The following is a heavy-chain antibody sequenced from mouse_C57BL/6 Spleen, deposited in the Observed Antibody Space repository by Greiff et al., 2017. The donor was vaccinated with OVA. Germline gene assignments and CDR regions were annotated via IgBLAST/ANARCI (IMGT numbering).Heavy chain of an antibody. V-gene: IGHV1-55*01. CDR1: GYTFTSYW. CDR3: ARPLTTVVWAMDY. Sequence: VQLQQPGAELVKPGASVKMSCKASGYTFTSYWITWVKQRPGQGLEWIGDIYPGSGSTNYNEKFKSKATLTVDTSSSTAYMQLSSLTSVDSAVYYCARPLTTVVWAMDYWDQGTSVTVSS. J-gene: IGHJ4*01. D-gene: IGHD1-1*01. CDR2: IYPGSGST.